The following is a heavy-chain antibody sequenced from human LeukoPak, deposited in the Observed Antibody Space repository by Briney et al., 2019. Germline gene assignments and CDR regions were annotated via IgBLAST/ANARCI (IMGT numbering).Heavy chain of an antibody. CDR3: ARDRDYSKLIWFDP. Sequence: PSETLSLTCTVSGGSISSYYWSWIRQPAGQGLEWIGRIYTSGSTNYNPSLKSRVTMSVDTSKNQFSLKLSSVTAADTAVYYCARDRDYSKLIWFDPWGQGALVTVS. J-gene: IGHJ5*02. CDR2: IYTSGST. D-gene: IGHD4-11*01. CDR1: GGSISSYY. V-gene: IGHV4-4*07.